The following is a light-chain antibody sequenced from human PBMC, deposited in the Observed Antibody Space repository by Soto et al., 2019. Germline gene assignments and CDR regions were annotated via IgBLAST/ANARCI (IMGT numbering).Light chain of an antibody. CDR3: QQYNSWPIT. CDR1: QTISNSH. V-gene: IGKV3D-15*01. CDR2: GAS. J-gene: IGKJ5*01. Sequence: EVVLTQSPDTLSLSRGERATLSCRASQTISNSHLAWHQQKPGQAPRLLIFGASNRAAGVPPRFTGSGSGTEFTLTISGLQSEDFAVYYCQQYNSWPITFGQGTRLEIK.